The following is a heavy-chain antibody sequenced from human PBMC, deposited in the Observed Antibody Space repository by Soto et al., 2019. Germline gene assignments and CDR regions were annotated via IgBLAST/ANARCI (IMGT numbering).Heavy chain of an antibody. V-gene: IGHV1-69*12. Sequence: QVQLVQSGAEVKKPGSSVNVSCKASGGTFSSYAISWVRQAPGQGLEWMGGIIPIFGTANYAQKFQGRVTITADESTSIAYMELSSLRSEDTAVYYCARHVPAAGYYYGMDVWGQGTTVTVSS. CDR2: IIPIFGTA. CDR3: ARHVPAAGYYYGMDV. CDR1: GGTFSSYA. J-gene: IGHJ6*02. D-gene: IGHD2-2*01.